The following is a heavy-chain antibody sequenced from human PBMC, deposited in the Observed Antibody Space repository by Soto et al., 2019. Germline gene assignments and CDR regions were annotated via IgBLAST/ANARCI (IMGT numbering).Heavy chain of an antibody. J-gene: IGHJ4*02. Sequence: QVQLVQSGAEVKKPGASVRVSCKASGYTFTTYTIHWVRQAPGQRLEWMGWINPGDDNTKYSRKFQDRVTMTRDTSASTAYMELSSLRSEDTAVYYCARDPSDYWGQGTLVTVSS. CDR3: ARDPSDY. CDR2: INPGDDNT. CDR1: GYTFTTYT. V-gene: IGHV1-3*01.